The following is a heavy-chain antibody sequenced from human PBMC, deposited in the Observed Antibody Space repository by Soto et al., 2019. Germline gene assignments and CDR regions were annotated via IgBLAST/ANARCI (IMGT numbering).Heavy chain of an antibody. D-gene: IGHD3-22*01. J-gene: IGHJ4*02. CDR1: GGTFSSYA. CDR3: ARQTPNDSSGYPLS. V-gene: IGHV1-69*13. CDR2: IIPIFGTA. Sequence: VASVKVSCKASGGTFSSYAISWVRQAPGQGLEWMGGIIPIFGTANYTQKFQGRVTITADESTSTAYMELSSLRSEDTAVYYCARQTPNDSSGYPLSWGQGTLVTVSS.